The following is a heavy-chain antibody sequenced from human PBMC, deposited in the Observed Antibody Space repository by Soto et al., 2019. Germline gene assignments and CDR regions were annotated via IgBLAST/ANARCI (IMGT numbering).Heavy chain of an antibody. J-gene: IGHJ3*02. CDR1: GFSFSRSA. D-gene: IGHD3-22*01. Sequence: QMQLVQSGPEVRRPGASVKVSCKASGFSFSRSAVHWVRQARGQRLEWIGWIVGFSGNTNYAQRVHQRLSFTRDLSTSTVYMELRSLTSDETAVYFCAADNSGYLDSAFDIWGQGTAVIVSS. CDR3: AADNSGYLDSAFDI. V-gene: IGHV1-58*01. CDR2: IVGFSGNT.